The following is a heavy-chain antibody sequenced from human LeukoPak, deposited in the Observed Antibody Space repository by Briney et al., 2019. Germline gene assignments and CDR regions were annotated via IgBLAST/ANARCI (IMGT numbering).Heavy chain of an antibody. CDR2: IRDKTNSYYT. CDR1: GFTFTTYW. CDR3: ARGGSGWWSYYMDV. J-gene: IGHJ6*03. V-gene: IGHV3-72*01. D-gene: IGHD6-19*01. Sequence: PGGSLRLSCAASGFTFTTYWMSWVRQAPGKGLEWVGRIRDKTNSYYTEYAASVRGRFTISRDDSKNSLYLQMNSLRAEDTALYYCARGGSGWWSYYMDVWGKGTTVTVSS.